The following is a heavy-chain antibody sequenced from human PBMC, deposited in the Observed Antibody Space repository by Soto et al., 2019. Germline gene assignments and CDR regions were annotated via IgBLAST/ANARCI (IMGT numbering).Heavy chain of an antibody. Sequence: EVQLVESGGGLVQPGESLRLSCAASGLTFSSYWMHWVRQAPGKGLVWVSRINTDGSVAMYVDSVKGRFTISRDNAKNTLYLHMNSLRAEDTAVCYCVRDMQLWRLDSWGQGPLVTVSS. J-gene: IGHJ4*02. CDR1: GLTFSSYW. CDR2: INTDGSVA. CDR3: VRDMQLWRLDS. D-gene: IGHD2-21*01. V-gene: IGHV3-74*03.